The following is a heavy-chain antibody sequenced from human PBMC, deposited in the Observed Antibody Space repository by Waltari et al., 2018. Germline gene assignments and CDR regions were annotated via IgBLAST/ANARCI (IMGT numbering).Heavy chain of an antibody. D-gene: IGHD5-18*01. J-gene: IGHJ4*02. Sequence: QVQLVQSGAEVKKPGSSVKVSCKASGGTFSSYAISWVRQAPGKWLEWMGGIIPIVGTANDAQKFQGRVTSTADESTSTAYMELGSLRSEDTAVYYCARTRSWGDTAMGHPGDYWGQGTLVTVSS. CDR1: GGTFSSYA. CDR3: ARTRSWGDTAMGHPGDY. CDR2: IIPIVGTA. V-gene: IGHV1-69*12.